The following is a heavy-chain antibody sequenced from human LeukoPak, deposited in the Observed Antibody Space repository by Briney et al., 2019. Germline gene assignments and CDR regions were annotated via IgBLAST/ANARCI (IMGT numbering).Heavy chain of an antibody. D-gene: IGHD3-10*02. CDR2: ISSIGSTI. CDR1: GFTFSSYE. CDR3: AELGITMIGGV. V-gene: IGHV3-48*03. J-gene: IGHJ6*04. Sequence: GGSLRLSCAASGFTFSSYEMNWVRQAPGKGLEGVSYISSIGSTIYYADSVKGRFTISRDNAKNSLYLQMNSLRAEDTAVYYCAELGITMIGGVWGEGTTVTISS.